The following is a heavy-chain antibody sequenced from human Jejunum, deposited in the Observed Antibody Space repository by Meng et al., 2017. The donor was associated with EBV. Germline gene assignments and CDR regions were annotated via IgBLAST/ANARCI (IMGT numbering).Heavy chain of an antibody. CDR1: GYTFTTHH. Sequence: QVQLGQAGGEVKKPGASVKVSCKASGYTFTTHHINWVRQATGQGLEYMGWMSPDNGDTGYAQNFQGRLTMTRDTSISTAYMELSSLTSDDTAVYYCARGDGYNLYWGQGTLVTVSS. J-gene: IGHJ4*02. D-gene: IGHD5-24*01. V-gene: IGHV1-8*01. CDR3: ARGDGYNLY. CDR2: MSPDNGDT.